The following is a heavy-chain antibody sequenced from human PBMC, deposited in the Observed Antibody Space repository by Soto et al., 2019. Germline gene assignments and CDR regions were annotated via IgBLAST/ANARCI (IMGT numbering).Heavy chain of an antibody. CDR3: ASSLAYCGGDCHLDY. D-gene: IGHD2-21*02. Sequence: SVKVSCKASGGTFSSYAISWVRQAPGQGLEWMGGIIPIFGTANYAQKFQGRVTITADESTSTAYMELSSLRSEDTAVYYCASSLAYCGGDCHLDYWGQGTLVTVSS. CDR1: GGTFSSYA. J-gene: IGHJ4*02. CDR2: IIPIFGTA. V-gene: IGHV1-69*13.